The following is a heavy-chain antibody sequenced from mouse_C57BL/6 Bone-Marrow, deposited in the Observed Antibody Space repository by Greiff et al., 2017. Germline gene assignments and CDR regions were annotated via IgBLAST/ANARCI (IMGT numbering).Heavy chain of an antibody. CDR1: GYTFTSYG. CDR3: ARLGIYYDYDVLWYFDV. V-gene: IGHV1-81*01. Sequence: QVQLQQSGAELARPGASVKLSCKASGYTFTSYGISWVKQRTGQGLEWIGEIYPRSGNTYYNEKFKGKATLTADKSSSTAYMELRSLTSEDSAVYFCARLGIYYDYDVLWYFDVWGTGTTVTVSS. CDR2: IYPRSGNT. D-gene: IGHD2-4*01. J-gene: IGHJ1*03.